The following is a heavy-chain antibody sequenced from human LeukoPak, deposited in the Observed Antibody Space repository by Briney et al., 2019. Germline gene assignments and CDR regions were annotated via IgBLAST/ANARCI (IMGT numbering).Heavy chain of an antibody. D-gene: IGHD1-26*01. CDR1: GFTFSSYG. CDR3: ARQKQSHGNFDY. J-gene: IGHJ4*02. Sequence: GGSLRLSCAASGFTFSSYGMHWVRQAPGKGLEWVAVTWYDGSKEYYADSVKGRFTISRDKSKNTPYLQMNSLRAEDTAVYYCARQKQSHGNFDYWGQGTLVTVSS. CDR2: TWYDGSKE. V-gene: IGHV3-33*01.